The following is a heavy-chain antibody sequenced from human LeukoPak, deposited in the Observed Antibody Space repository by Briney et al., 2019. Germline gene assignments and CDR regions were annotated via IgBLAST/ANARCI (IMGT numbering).Heavy chain of an antibody. CDR3: AREFIAAAHFDY. J-gene: IGHJ4*02. CDR2: IYHSGST. CDR1: GGSISSGGYY. D-gene: IGHD6-13*01. Sequence: PSETLSLTCTVSGGSISSGGYYWSWIRQPPGKGLEWIGYIYHSGSTYYNPSLKSRVTISVDRSKNQFSLKLSSVTAADTAVYYCAREFIAAAHFDYWGQGTLVTVSS. V-gene: IGHV4-30-2*01.